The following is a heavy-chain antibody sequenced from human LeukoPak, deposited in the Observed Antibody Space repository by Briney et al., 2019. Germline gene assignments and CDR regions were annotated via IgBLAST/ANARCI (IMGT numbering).Heavy chain of an antibody. CDR3: ARGPRYYDFWSGYYLIDY. V-gene: IGHV3-30-3*01. CDR1: GFTFSSYA. D-gene: IGHD3-3*01. CDR2: ISYDGSNK. Sequence: GGSLRLSCAASGFTFSSYAMHWVRQAPGKGLEWVAVISYDGSNKYYADSVKGRFTVSRDNSKNTLYMQMNSLRAEDTAVYYCARGPRYYDFWSGYYLIDYWGQGTLVTVSS. J-gene: IGHJ4*02.